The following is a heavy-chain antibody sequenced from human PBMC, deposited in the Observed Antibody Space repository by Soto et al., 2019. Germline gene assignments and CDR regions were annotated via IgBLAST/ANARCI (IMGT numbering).Heavy chain of an antibody. J-gene: IGHJ4*02. CDR1: GGSISSGGYY. D-gene: IGHD5-18*01. CDR3: ARASAVDTAMVCDY. V-gene: IGHV4-31*03. CDR2: IYYSGST. Sequence: TMSLTCTVSGGSISSGGYYWSWIRQHPGKGLEWIGYIYYSGSTYYNPSLKSRVTISVDTSKNQFSLKLSSVTAADTAGYYCARASAVDTAMVCDYWGKGTRVTVSS.